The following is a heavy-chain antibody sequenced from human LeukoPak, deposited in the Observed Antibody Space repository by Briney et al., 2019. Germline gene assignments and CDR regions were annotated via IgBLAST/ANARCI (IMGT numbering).Heavy chain of an antibody. CDR3: ARGSGWSDYYGMDV. D-gene: IGHD6-19*01. J-gene: IGHJ6*02. CDR2: INAGEGKT. CDR1: GYTFANHG. V-gene: IGHV1-3*01. Sequence: ASVKVSCKASGYTFANHGMHWVRQAPGQGLEWMGWINAGEGKTKYLQKFQDRVTITRVTSASTAYMELNSLRSEDTAVYYCARGSGWSDYYGMDVWGQGTTVIVSS.